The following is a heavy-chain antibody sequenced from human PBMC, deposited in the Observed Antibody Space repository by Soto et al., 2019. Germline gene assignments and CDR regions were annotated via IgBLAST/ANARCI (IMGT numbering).Heavy chain of an antibody. CDR1: GGSISSGGYY. CDR3: ARDRIERHPSYYYYGLDV. Sequence: SETLSLTCSVSGGSISSGGYYWSWIRQHPGKGLEWIGYIYYSGGTYYNPSLKSRVTISVDTSKNQFSLKLSSVTAADTAVYYCARDRIERHPSYYYYGLDVWGQGTTVTVSS. V-gene: IGHV4-31*03. D-gene: IGHD2-15*01. J-gene: IGHJ6*02. CDR2: IYYSGGT.